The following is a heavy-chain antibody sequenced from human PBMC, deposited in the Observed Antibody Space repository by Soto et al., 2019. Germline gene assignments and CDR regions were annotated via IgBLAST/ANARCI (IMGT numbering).Heavy chain of an antibody. CDR2: IIPILGLA. CDR1: GGTFSSYT. CDR3: ARDDGLAYCCGECYS. V-gene: IGHV1-69*02. Sequence: QVQLVQSGAEVKKPGSSVKVSCKASGGTFSSYTISWVRQAPGQGLEWKGRIIPILGLANYAQKFQGRVTITADKSTSTAYMELSSLRYEDTAVYYCARDDGLAYCCGECYSWGQGTLVTVSS. D-gene: IGHD2-21*01. J-gene: IGHJ4*02.